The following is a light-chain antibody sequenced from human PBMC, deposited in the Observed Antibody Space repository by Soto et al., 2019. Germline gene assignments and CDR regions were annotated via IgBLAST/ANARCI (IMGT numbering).Light chain of an antibody. V-gene: IGKV3-20*01. CDR2: HAS. Sequence: ENVLTQSPGTLSLSPGERATLSCRASQSISSSYLAWYQQKPGQTRRLLIYHASNRAAGIPDRFSGSGSGTDFTLTISRLEPEDFAVYYCQQYRDSLLTFGGGTKVEIK. J-gene: IGKJ4*01. CDR3: QQYRDSLLT. CDR1: QSISSSY.